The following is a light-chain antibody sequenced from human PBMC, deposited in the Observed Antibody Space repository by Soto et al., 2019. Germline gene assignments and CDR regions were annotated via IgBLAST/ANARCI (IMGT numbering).Light chain of an antibody. Sequence: EIVLTQPPGTLSLSPGERATLSCRASQSVSSSYLAWYQQKPGQAPRLLIYGASSRATGIPDRFSGSGSGTDFTLTISRLEPEDFAVYYCQQYGSSPTFGQ. CDR1: QSVSSSY. V-gene: IGKV3-20*01. CDR2: GAS. J-gene: IGKJ1*01. CDR3: QQYGSSPT.